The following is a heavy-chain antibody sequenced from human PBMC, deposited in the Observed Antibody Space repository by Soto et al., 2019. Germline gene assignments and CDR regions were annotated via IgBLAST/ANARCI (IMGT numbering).Heavy chain of an antibody. Sequence: QVQLVESGGGVVQPGRSLRLSCAASGFTFSSYGMHWVRQAPDKGLEWVAVIWYDGSNKYYADSVKGRFTISRDNSKNTLYLQMNSLRAAVTAVYYCARDRVATSFDYWGQGTLVTVSS. D-gene: IGHD5-12*01. CDR3: ARDRVATSFDY. V-gene: IGHV3-33*01. J-gene: IGHJ4*02. CDR1: GFTFSSYG. CDR2: IWYDGSNK.